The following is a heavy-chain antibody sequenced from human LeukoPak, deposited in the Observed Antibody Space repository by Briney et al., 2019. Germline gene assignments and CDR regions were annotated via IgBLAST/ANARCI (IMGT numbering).Heavy chain of an antibody. CDR3: ARGSRVSSFEDY. CDR1: GFTFSNYN. CDR2: ITSSSSYV. Sequence: GGSLRLSCEASGFTFSNYNMNWVRQAPGQRLEWVSSITSSSSYVFYADSVKGRFTISRDNAKNSLYLQMNSLRAEDTAVYYCARGSRVSSFEDYWGQGALVTVSS. D-gene: IGHD2-2*01. J-gene: IGHJ4*02. V-gene: IGHV3-21*01.